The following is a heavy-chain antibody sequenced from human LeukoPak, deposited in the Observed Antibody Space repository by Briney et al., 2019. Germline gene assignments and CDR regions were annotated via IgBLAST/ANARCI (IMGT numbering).Heavy chain of an antibody. V-gene: IGHV4-61*02. Sequence: PSQTLSLTCTVSGGSISSGSYYWSWIRQPAGKGLEWIGRIYYSGSTYYNPSLKSRVTISVDTSKNQFSLKLSSVTAADTAVYYCARQYYYDRWVLDYWGQGTLVTVSS. J-gene: IGHJ4*02. CDR2: IYYSGST. CDR1: GGSISSGSYY. D-gene: IGHD3-22*01. CDR3: ARQYYYDRWVLDY.